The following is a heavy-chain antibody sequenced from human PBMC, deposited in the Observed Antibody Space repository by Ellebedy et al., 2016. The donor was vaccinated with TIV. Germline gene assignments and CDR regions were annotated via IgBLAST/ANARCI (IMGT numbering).Heavy chain of an antibody. Sequence: ASVKVSCKASGYTFTSYYMYWVRQAPGQGLEWMGIINPSAGSTNYAQKFQGRVTMTRDTSTSTVYMELSSLRSEATAVYYCARGDKYYYDSSGYYYTYWGQGTLVTVSS. V-gene: IGHV1-46*01. J-gene: IGHJ4*02. CDR3: ARGDKYYYDSSGYYYTY. CDR2: INPSAGST. CDR1: GYTFTSYY. D-gene: IGHD3-22*01.